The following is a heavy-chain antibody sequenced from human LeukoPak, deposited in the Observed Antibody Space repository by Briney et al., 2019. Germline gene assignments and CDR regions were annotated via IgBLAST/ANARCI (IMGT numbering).Heavy chain of an antibody. CDR2: IYYSGST. D-gene: IGHD6-19*01. CDR1: GGSISSSSYY. V-gene: IGHV4-39*07. Sequence: SETLSLTCTVSGGSISSSSYYWGWIRQPPGKGLEWIGSIYYSGSTYYNPSLKSRVTISVDTSKNQFSLKLSSVTAADTAVYYCARDSSGWYRGLYWFDPWGQGTLVTVSS. CDR3: ARDSSGWYRGLYWFDP. J-gene: IGHJ5*02.